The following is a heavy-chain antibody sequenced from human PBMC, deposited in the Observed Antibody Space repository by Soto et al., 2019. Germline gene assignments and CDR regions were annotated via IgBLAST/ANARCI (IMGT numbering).Heavy chain of an antibody. D-gene: IGHD3-10*01. Sequence: SETLSLTCTVSGGSISSYYWSWIRQPPGKGLEWIGYIHYSGSTKYNPSLKSRVTISVDTSKNQFSLKLSSVTAADTAVYYCARLLYGSGSWFDPWGQGTLVTVSS. CDR1: GGSISSYY. CDR3: ARLLYGSGSWFDP. J-gene: IGHJ5*02. V-gene: IGHV4-59*08. CDR2: IHYSGST.